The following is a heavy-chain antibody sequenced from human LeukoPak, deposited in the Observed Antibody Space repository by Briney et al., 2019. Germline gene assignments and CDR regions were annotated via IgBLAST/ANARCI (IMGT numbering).Heavy chain of an antibody. CDR3: ARGGKTAGGFDP. Sequence: PGGSLRLSCEASGFTFGSFAMYWVRQAPGKGLDWIAGIFGSGGSPHYADSVKGRFTISRDNSKNTLYLQMNSLTAEDTAVFYCARGGKTAGGFDPWGQGTLVTVSS. CDR1: GFTFGSFA. CDR2: IFGSGGSP. V-gene: IGHV3-23*01. J-gene: IGHJ5*02. D-gene: IGHD2-21*02.